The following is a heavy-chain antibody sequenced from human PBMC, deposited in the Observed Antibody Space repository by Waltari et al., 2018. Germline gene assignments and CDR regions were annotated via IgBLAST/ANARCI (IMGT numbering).Heavy chain of an antibody. J-gene: IGHJ2*01. D-gene: IGHD6-19*01. CDR2: IYYSGST. CDR3: ARDNRPGYSSGWLEGYFDL. CDR1: GGSISSYY. Sequence: QVQLQESGPGLVKPSETLSLTCTVSGGSISSYYWRWIRQPPGKGLEWIGDIYYSGSTNYNPSLKSRVTISVDTSKNQFSLKLSSVTAADTAVYYCARDNRPGYSSGWLEGYFDLWGRGTLVTVSS. V-gene: IGHV4-59*01.